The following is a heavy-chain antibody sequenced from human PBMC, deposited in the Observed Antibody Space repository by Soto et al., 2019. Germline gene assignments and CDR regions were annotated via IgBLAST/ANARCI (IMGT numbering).Heavy chain of an antibody. CDR3: ARDGGSWIDY. CDR2: IYYSGST. V-gene: IGHV4-61*01. D-gene: IGHD6-13*01. Sequence: TVTLRLTFAVPGRSVTSRSYDWSWIRQRPGQGLEWIGDIYYSGSTKYNPSLKSRVTISVDPSKNQFSLKMSSGTAEDKAVYYCARDGGSWIDYWGQGTLVTVS. CDR1: GRSVTSRSYD. J-gene: IGHJ4*02.